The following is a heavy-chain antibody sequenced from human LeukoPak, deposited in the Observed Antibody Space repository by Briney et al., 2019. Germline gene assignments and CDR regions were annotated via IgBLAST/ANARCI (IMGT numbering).Heavy chain of an antibody. Sequence: PSETLSLTCTVSGGSISSYYWSWIRQPPGKGLEWIGYIYYSGSTNYNPSLKSRVTISVDTSKNQFSLKLSSVTAADTAVYYCARGGGRRYYDSSGYPDYWGRGTLVTVSS. D-gene: IGHD3-22*01. CDR1: GGSISSYY. CDR3: ARGGGRRYYDSSGYPDY. V-gene: IGHV4-59*01. J-gene: IGHJ2*01. CDR2: IYYSGST.